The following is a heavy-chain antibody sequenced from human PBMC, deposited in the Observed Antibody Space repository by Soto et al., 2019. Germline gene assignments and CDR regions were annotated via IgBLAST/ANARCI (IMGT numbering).Heavy chain of an antibody. CDR2: IARDGGSE. Sequence: QVQLVQSGGGVVQPGRSLRLSCAASGFAFNEYALHWVRQAPGKGLERVAGIARDGGSEYYGKSVKGRFTISRDKSRKMLYLQLNSLRPEDTAVYFCARDVPTEEGIYGYLMDVWGQGTSVIVSS. CDR1: GFAFNEYA. J-gene: IGHJ6*01. V-gene: IGHV3-30*14. CDR3: ARDVPTEEGIYGYLMDV. D-gene: IGHD5-18*01.